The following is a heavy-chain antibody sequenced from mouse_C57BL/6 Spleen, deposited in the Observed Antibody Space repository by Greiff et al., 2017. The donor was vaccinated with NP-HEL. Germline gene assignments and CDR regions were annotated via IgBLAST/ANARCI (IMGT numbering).Heavy chain of an antibody. J-gene: IGHJ4*01. CDR3: TRAGAYDYDAGAMDY. CDR1: GFTFSSYA. Sequence: EVMLVESGEGLVKPGGSLKLSCAASGFTFSSYAMSWVRQTPEKRLEWVAYISSGGDYIYYADTVKGRFTISRDNARNTLYLQMSSLKSEDTAMYYCTRAGAYDYDAGAMDYWGQGTSVTVAS. V-gene: IGHV5-9-1*02. D-gene: IGHD2-4*01. CDR2: ISSGGDYI.